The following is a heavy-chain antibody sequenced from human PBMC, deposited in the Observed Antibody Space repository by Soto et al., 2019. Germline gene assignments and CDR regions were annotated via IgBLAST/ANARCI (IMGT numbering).Heavy chain of an antibody. CDR1: GYTFTDYY. D-gene: IGHD3-22*01. J-gene: IGHJ4*02. V-gene: IGHV1-2*02. CDR3: ARRKGDYYDSSGYHYYFDY. CDR2: INPNSGGT. Sequence: GASVKVSCKASGYTFTDYYVHWVRQAPGQGLEWMGWINPNSGGTKSAQKFQGGVTMTRDTSISTAYMELSRLRSDDTAVYYCARRKGDYYDSSGYHYYFDYWGQGTLVTVSS.